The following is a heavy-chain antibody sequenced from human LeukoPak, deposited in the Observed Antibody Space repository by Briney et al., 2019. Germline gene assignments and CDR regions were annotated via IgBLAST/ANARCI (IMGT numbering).Heavy chain of an antibody. CDR3: ARAPSIAVAGTGYFDY. J-gene: IGHJ4*02. V-gene: IGHV3-48*03. Sequence: GGSLRLSCAASGFTFSSYEMNWVRQAPGKGLEWVSYISSSGSTIYYADSVEGRFTISRDNAKNSLYLQMNRLRAEDTAVYYCARAPSIAVAGTGYFDYWGQGTLVTVSS. D-gene: IGHD6-19*01. CDR2: ISSSGSTI. CDR1: GFTFSSYE.